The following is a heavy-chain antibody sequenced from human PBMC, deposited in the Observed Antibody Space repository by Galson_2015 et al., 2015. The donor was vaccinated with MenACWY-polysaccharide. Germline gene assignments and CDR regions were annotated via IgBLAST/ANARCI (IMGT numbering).Heavy chain of an antibody. CDR1: GFTFSTYT. Sequence: SMRISCAASGFTFSTYTMNWVRQAPGKGLEWVSHISRSRNIIYYAASVKGRFTISRDNVEKSLCLQMNSLRAEDTALYYCVRSAFFDYRGQGNLVPVSS. CDR3: VRSAFFDY. J-gene: IGHJ4*02. V-gene: IGHV3-48*01. CDR2: ISRSRNII.